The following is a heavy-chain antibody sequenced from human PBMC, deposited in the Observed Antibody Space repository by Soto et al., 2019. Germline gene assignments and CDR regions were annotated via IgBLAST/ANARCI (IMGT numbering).Heavy chain of an antibody. Sequence: QVQLVQSGAEVKKPGSSVKVSCKASGGTFSSYAISWVRQAPGQGLQWMGGIIPIFGTANYAQKFQGRVTITADESTSTAYMELSSLRSEDTAVYYCARGRGFHAAVAGNFDYWGQGTLVTVSS. D-gene: IGHD6-19*01. J-gene: IGHJ4*02. CDR1: GGTFSSYA. V-gene: IGHV1-69*01. CDR3: ARGRGFHAAVAGNFDY. CDR2: IIPIFGTA.